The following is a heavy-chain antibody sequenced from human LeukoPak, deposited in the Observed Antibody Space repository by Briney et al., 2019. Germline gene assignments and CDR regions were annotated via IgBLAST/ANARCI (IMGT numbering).Heavy chain of an antibody. CDR2: INPNSGGT. J-gene: IGHJ5*02. Sequence: ASVKVSCKTSGYTFTGYYMHWVRQAPGQGLEWMGWINPNSGGTNYAQKFQGRVTMTRDTSISTAYMELSRLRSDDTAVYYCARISAGTLLSWFDPWGQGTLVTVSS. CDR3: ARISAGTLLSWFDP. V-gene: IGHV1-2*02. CDR1: GYTFTGYY. D-gene: IGHD1-1*01.